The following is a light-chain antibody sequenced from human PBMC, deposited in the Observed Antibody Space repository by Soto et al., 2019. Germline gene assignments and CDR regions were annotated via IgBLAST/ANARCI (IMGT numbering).Light chain of an antibody. CDR3: HQTYNPPFT. CDR1: QSISSS. CDR2: VAS. V-gene: IGKV1-39*01. J-gene: IGKJ4*01. Sequence: DIQMTQSPSSLSASVGDRVTITCRASQSISSSLNWYQLKPGQAPKLLIYVASSLQSGVPSRFSGNGSGTDFTLTISSLQLEDSATYCCHQTYNPPFTFGGGTTVEIK.